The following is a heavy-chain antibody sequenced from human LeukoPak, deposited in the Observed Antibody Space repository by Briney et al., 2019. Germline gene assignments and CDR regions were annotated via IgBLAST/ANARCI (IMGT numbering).Heavy chain of an antibody. CDR2: IYTSGST. D-gene: IGHD2-15*01. Sequence: PSETLSLTCTVSGGSGSRGSYYWSWIRQPAGKGLEWIGRIYTSGSTNYSPSLKSRVTISVDTSKNQFSLKLSSVTAADTAVYYCARGYCSGGSCYSYYYYNYMDVWGKGTTVTVSS. CDR1: GGSGSRGSYY. V-gene: IGHV4-61*02. CDR3: ARGYCSGGSCYSYYYYNYMDV. J-gene: IGHJ6*03.